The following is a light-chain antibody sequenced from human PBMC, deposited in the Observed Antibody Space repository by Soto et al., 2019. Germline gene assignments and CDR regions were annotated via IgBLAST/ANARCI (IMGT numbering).Light chain of an antibody. CDR1: QSVAGN. CDR3: QQYNSWPRT. V-gene: IGKV3-15*01. CDR2: GAS. Sequence: EVVMAQSPATLSVSPGERATLSCKATQSVAGNLAWYQQKRGQAPRLLIYGASTSASGVSARFSGSGSGTEFTLTITSLQSEDIAIYYCQQYNSWPRTFGQGTKLEIK. J-gene: IGKJ2*01.